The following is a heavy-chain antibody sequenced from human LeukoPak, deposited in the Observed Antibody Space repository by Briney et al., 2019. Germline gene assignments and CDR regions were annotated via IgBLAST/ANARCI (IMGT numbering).Heavy chain of an antibody. CDR1: GFTFSSYV. Sequence: GGSLRLPCAASGFTFSSYVMSWVRQAPGKGLEWVSAISGSGGSTYYADSVKGRFTISRDNSKNTLYLQMNSLRAEDTAVYYCANGSQDLVATGTTFEYWGQGTLVTVSS. V-gene: IGHV3-23*01. CDR2: ISGSGGST. D-gene: IGHD5-12*01. CDR3: ANGSQDLVATGTTFEY. J-gene: IGHJ4*02.